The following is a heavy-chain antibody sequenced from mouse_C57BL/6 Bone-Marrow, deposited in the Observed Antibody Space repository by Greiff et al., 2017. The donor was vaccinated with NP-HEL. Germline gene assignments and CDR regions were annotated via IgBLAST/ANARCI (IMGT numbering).Heavy chain of an antibody. J-gene: IGHJ3*01. CDR2: ISSGGSYT. V-gene: IGHV5-6*01. CDR3: ARQWYDYDGAY. D-gene: IGHD2-4*01. CDR1: GFTFSSYG. Sequence: ESGGDLVKPGGSLKLSCAASGFTFSSYGMSWVRQTPDKRLEWVATISSGGSYTYYPDSVKGRFTISRDNAKNTMYLQMSSLKSEDTAMYYCARQWYDYDGAYWGQGTLVTVSA.